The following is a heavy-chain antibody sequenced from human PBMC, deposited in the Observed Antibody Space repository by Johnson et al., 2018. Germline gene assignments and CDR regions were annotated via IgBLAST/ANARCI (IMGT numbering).Heavy chain of an antibody. V-gene: IGHV3-66*01. CDR1: GFTVSSNY. CDR2: IYSGGST. CDR3: ARDELSIAARLPGGMDV. Sequence: QLVESGGGLVQPGRSLRLSCAASGFTVSSNYMSWVRQAPGKGLEWVSVIYSGGSTYYADSVKGRFTISRDNAKDTLYLQMNSLRAEDTAGYYCARDELSIAARLPGGMDVWGQGTTGTVS. D-gene: IGHD6-6*01. J-gene: IGHJ6*02.